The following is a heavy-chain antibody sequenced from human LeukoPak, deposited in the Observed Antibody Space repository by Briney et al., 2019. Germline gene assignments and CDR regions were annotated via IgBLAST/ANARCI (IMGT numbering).Heavy chain of an antibody. CDR3: ARDDGSATMGFDS. J-gene: IGHJ4*02. Sequence: SVKVSCKASGSTFSRSAMSWVRQAPGQGLQWMGGVIPILGTTNYAQRFQDRVSITTDDSTSTSYMEFRSLRSVDTAVYYCARDDGSATMGFDSWGQGTLVTVSS. CDR2: VIPILGTT. D-gene: IGHD1-26*01. CDR1: GSTFSRSA. V-gene: IGHV1-69*05.